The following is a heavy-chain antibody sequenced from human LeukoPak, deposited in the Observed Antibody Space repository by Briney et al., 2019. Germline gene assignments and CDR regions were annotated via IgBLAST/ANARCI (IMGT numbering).Heavy chain of an antibody. D-gene: IGHD3-22*01. Sequence: GSSLRLSCAASGFALSSCGMHWVPQAPGKGREGVADIWYEGSNKYYADSLKGRFTIPRDNSKNTLYLQMRSLRAEDKDVYYCAKGEDYYDSIGKGEWFDPWGQGTLVTVSS. CDR2: IWYEGSNK. J-gene: IGHJ5*02. CDR1: GFALSSCG. V-gene: IGHV3-33*03. CDR3: AKGEDYYDSIGKGEWFDP.